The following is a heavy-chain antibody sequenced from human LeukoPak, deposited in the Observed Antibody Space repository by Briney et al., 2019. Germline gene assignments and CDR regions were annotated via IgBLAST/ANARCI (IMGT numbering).Heavy chain of an antibody. Sequence: GGSLRLSCAASGFTFNNFGMNWVRQAPGKGLEWLSYISSTLSSIYYADSVKDRFTVSRDNAKNSLYLQMDFLRAEDTAVYYCVRDVSYFRIHFDYWGQGALVTVSS. CDR1: GFTFNNFG. CDR2: ISSTLSSI. J-gene: IGHJ4*02. D-gene: IGHD2-21*01. CDR3: VRDVSYFRIHFDY. V-gene: IGHV3-48*01.